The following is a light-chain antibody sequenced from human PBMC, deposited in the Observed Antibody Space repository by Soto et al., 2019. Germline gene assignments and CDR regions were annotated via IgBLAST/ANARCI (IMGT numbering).Light chain of an antibody. V-gene: IGKV3-20*01. CDR2: GAS. Sequence: IVLTQSAGTLSLSPEEKATLSCRASQSVSSSYLAWYQQKPGQAPRLLIYGASSRATGIPDRFSGSGSGTDFTLTISRLEPEDFAVYYCQQYGSSPGTFGQGTKVDIK. CDR3: QQYGSSPGT. CDR1: QSVSSSY. J-gene: IGKJ1*01.